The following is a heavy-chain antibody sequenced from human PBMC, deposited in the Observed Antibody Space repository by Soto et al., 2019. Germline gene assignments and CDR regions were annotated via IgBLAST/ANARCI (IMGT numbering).Heavy chain of an antibody. CDR1: GFTFSNYA. D-gene: IGHD6-19*01. CDR2: ISASGRDT. Sequence: GALRLSCAASGFTFSNYAMSWVRQAPGKGLEWVSGISASGRDTYYADSVKDRFTISRDNSKNTVYLQVNSLRADDTAIYYCAKGKSSGWYYFDYWGQGTPVTV. CDR3: AKGKSSGWYYFDY. J-gene: IGHJ4*02. V-gene: IGHV3-23*01.